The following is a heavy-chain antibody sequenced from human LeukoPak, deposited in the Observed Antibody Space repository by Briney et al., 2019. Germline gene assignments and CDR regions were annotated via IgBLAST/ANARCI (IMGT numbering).Heavy chain of an antibody. Sequence: GRSLRLSCAASGFTFSSYAMSWVRQAPGKGLKWVSAISGSGGSTYYADSVKGRFTISRDNSKNTLYLQMNSLRAEDTAVYYCAKEARSSSVSPSIDPWGQGTLVTVSS. J-gene: IGHJ5*02. CDR1: GFTFSSYA. CDR2: ISGSGGST. D-gene: IGHD6-19*01. V-gene: IGHV3-23*01. CDR3: AKEARSSSVSPSIDP.